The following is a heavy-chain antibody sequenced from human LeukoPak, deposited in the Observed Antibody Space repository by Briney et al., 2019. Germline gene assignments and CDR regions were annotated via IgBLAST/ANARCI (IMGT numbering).Heavy chain of an antibody. CDR2: VIPIFGTA. CDR1: GGTFSSYA. Sequence: SVKVSCKASGGTFSSYAISWVRQAPGQGLEWMGGVIPIFGTANYAQKFQGRVTITADESTSTAYMELSSLRSEDTAVYYCANHAGIAARASSDYWGQGTLVTVSS. CDR3: ANHAGIAARASSDY. V-gene: IGHV1-69*13. J-gene: IGHJ4*02. D-gene: IGHD6-6*01.